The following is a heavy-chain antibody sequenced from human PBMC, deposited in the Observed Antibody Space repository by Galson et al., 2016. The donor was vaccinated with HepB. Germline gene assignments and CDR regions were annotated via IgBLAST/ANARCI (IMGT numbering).Heavy chain of an antibody. CDR2: ISSTSNTL. V-gene: IGHV3-48*02. CDR1: GFDFSDSN. D-gene: IGHD2-21*01. Sequence: SLRLSCAASGFDFSDSNINRVRQSPGQGLECISYISSTSNTLYYADSVKGRFTVSRDNGKNSLYLQMDNLRYEDTAVYFCARDPGLAYCGGDCSSVWGQGTLVTVAS. CDR3: ARDPGLAYCGGDCSSV. J-gene: IGHJ4*02.